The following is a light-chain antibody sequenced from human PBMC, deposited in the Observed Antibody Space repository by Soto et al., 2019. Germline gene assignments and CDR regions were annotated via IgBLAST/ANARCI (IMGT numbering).Light chain of an antibody. CDR3: QKYNAAPLT. CDR1: KGISNY. V-gene: IGKV1-27*01. J-gene: IGKJ4*01. Sequence: DIQMTQSPSSLSASVGDRVTITCRASKGISNYLAWYQQKPGKVPTLLMYAASTLQSGVPSRFSGSGSGPEFTLTISSLQPEDVATYYCQKYNAAPLTFGGGTKVEIK. CDR2: AAS.